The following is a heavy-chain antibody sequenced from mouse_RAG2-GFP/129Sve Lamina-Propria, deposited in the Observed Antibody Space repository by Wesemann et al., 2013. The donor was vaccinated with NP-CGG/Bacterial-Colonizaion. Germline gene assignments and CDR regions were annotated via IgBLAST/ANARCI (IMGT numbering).Heavy chain of an antibody. CDR1: GYSFTDYN. CDR2: INPNYGTT. Sequence: GASVKISCKASGYSFTDYNMNWVKQSNGKSLEWIGVINPNYGTTSYNQKFKGKATLTVDQSSSTAYMQLNSLTSEDSAVYYCASHYGSSYDGYAMDYWGQGTSVTVSS. CDR3: ASHYGSSYDGYAMDY. J-gene: IGHJ4*01. V-gene: IGHV1-39*01. D-gene: IGHD1-1*01.